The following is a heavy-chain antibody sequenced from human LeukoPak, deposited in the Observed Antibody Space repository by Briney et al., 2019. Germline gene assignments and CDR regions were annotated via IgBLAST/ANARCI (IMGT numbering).Heavy chain of an antibody. CDR3: SRVGPPDASGMDV. Sequence: ASVKVSCKASGYTFIVYYMHWVRQAPGQGLEWMGRINPNTGGTNYAQKFQDRVTMTRDTSITTAYMELSGLTSDGTAVYYCSRVGPPDASGMDVWGQGTMVTVSS. CDR1: GYTFIVYY. D-gene: IGHD1-14*01. V-gene: IGHV1-2*06. J-gene: IGHJ6*02. CDR2: INPNTGGT.